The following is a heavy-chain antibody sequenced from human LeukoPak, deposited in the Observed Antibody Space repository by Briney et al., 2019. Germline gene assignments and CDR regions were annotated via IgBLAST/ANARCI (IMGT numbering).Heavy chain of an antibody. V-gene: IGHV4-61*10. CDR3: AVTWNADRTFAP. D-gene: IGHD1-1*01. CDR2: IYYLGST. J-gene: IGHJ5*02. Sequence: SETLSLTCTVSGGSISSGSYYYSWIRQPAGKGLEWIGHIYYLGSTSYNPSLRSRVTISMDASKNQFSLTLASVTAADTAVYYCAVTWNADRTFAPWGQGILVTVS. CDR1: GGSISSGSYY.